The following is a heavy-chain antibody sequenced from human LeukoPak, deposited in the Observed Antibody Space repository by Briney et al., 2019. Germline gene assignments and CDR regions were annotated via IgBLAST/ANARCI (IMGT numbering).Heavy chain of an antibody. J-gene: IGHJ5*02. CDR2: IRYDGSNK. V-gene: IGHV3-30*02. D-gene: IGHD6-13*01. CDR1: GFTFSSYG. CDR3: AKDGSRYSSSWYRGGKFDP. Sequence: GGSLRLSCAASGFTFSSYGMHWVRQAPGKGLEWVAFIRYDGSNKYYADSVKGRFTISRDNSKNTLYLQMNSLRAEDTAVYYCAKDGSRYSSSWYRGGKFDPWGQGTLVTVSS.